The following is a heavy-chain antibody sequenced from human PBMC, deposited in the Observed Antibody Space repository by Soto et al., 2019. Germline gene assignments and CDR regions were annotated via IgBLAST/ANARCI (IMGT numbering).Heavy chain of an antibody. V-gene: IGHV3-33*01. CDR2: IWYDGSNK. J-gene: IGHJ4*02. Sequence: VQLVESGGGVVQPGRSLRLSCAASGFTFSSYGMHWVRQAPGKGLEWVAVIWYDGSNKYYADSVKGRFTISRDNSKNTLYLQMNSLRAEDTAVYYCAREGTYYFDYWGQGTLVTVSS. CDR1: GFTFSSYG. CDR3: AREGTYYFDY.